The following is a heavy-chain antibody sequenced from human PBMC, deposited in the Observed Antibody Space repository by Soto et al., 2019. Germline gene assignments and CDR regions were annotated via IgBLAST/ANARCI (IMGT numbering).Heavy chain of an antibody. CDR3: ARGRNYDILTDYYYYGMDV. CDR2: INHSGST. J-gene: IGHJ6*02. D-gene: IGHD3-9*01. V-gene: IGHV4-34*01. Sequence: SETLSLTCAVYGGSFSGYYWSWIRQPPGRGLEWIGEINHSGSTNYNPSLKSRVTISVDTSKNQFSLKLSSVTAADTAVYYCARGRNYDILTDYYYYGMDVWGQGTTVTVS. CDR1: GGSFSGYY.